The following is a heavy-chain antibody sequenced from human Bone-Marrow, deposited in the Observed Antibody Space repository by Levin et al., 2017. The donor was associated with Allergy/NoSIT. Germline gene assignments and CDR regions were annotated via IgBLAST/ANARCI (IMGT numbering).Heavy chain of an antibody. V-gene: IGHV1-8*01. Sequence: GESLKISCKASGYTFTSYDINWVRQATGQGLEWMGWMNPNSGNTGYAQKFQGRVTMTRNTSISTAYMELSSLRSEDTAVYYCAGGDCSGGSCWGQGTLVTVSS. CDR1: GYTFTSYD. CDR3: AGGDCSGGSC. J-gene: IGHJ4*02. D-gene: IGHD2-15*01. CDR2: MNPNSGNT.